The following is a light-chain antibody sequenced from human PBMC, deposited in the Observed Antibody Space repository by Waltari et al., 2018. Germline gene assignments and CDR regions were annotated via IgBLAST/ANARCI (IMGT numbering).Light chain of an antibody. CDR2: KVS. CDR3: MQGTNWPQS. Sequence: DVVMTQSPLSLPVTLGQPASIPCRFSQSLVYSDGNIYLNWFQQRPGQSPRRLIYKVSRRDSGVPDRFSGSGSGTDFTLRISRVEAEDVGLYFCMQGTNWPQSFGQGTKLEIK. J-gene: IGKJ2*03. CDR1: QSLVYSDGNIY. V-gene: IGKV2-30*01.